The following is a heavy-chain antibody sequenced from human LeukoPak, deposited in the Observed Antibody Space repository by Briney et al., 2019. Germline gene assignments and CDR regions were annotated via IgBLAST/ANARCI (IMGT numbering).Heavy chain of an antibody. CDR3: ARDKESSGWYLTPYYYGMDV. CDR1: GFTFSDYY. CDR2: IGSSSTYT. J-gene: IGHJ6*04. V-gene: IGHV3-11*06. D-gene: IGHD6-13*01. Sequence: GGSLRLSCAASGFTFSDYYMTWIRQAPGKGLEWISYIGSSSTYTHYADSVKGRFTISRDNAKNSLYLRMNSLRAEDTAVYYCARDKESSGWYLTPYYYGMDVWGKGTTVTVSS.